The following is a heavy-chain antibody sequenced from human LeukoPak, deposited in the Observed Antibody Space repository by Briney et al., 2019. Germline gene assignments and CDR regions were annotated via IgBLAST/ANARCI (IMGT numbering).Heavy chain of an antibody. CDR1: GFTFSSYA. CDR3: AKRHYDFWSGYQNQMYYFDY. J-gene: IGHJ4*02. CDR2: ISGSGGTT. D-gene: IGHD3-3*01. Sequence: PGGSLRLSCAASGFTFSSYAMSWVRQAPEKGLEWVSAISGSGGTTYYADSVKGRFIIPRDNSKNTLCLQMNSLRAEDTAVYYCAKRHYDFWSGYQNQMYYFDYWGQGALVTVSS. V-gene: IGHV3-23*01.